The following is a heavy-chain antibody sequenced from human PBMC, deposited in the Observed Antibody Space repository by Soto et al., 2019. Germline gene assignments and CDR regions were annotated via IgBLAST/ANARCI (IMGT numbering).Heavy chain of an antibody. CDR1: GGSISSYY. J-gene: IGHJ6*02. CDR3: ARDTSPRNYDILTGYLGYYYYGMDV. Sequence: SETLSLTCTVSGGSISSYYWSWIRQPPGKGLEWIGYIYYSGSTNYNPSLKSRVTISVDTSKNQFSLKLSSVTAADTAVYYCARDTSPRNYDILTGYLGYYYYGMDVWGQGTTVTVSS. D-gene: IGHD3-9*01. V-gene: IGHV4-59*01. CDR2: IYYSGST.